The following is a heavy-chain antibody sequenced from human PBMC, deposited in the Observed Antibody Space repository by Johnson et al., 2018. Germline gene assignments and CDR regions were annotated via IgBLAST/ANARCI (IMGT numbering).Heavy chain of an antibody. V-gene: IGHV3-43*01. CDR2: IRWDGGST. Sequence: VQLVQSGGVVVQPGGSLRLSCAASGFTFDDYNMHWVRQAPGKGLEWVSLIRWDGGSTYYADSVKGRFTISRDNSKNSLYLQMNRLRTEDTAVSYCANGASSFGAFEIWGQWTMGSVSS. D-gene: IGHD2-2*01. CDR3: ANGASSFGAFEI. J-gene: IGHJ3*02. CDR1: GFTFDDYN.